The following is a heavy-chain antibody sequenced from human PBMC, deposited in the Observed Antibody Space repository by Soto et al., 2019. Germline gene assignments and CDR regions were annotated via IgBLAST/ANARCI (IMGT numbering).Heavy chain of an antibody. J-gene: IGHJ6*02. D-gene: IGHD2-21*02. CDR3: AKESRSSAVTATRVYGMDV. CDR1: GFTFSAYG. CDR2: ISHDGTNK. Sequence: PGGSLRLFCTPSGFTFSAYGMHWVRQAPGKGLEWVAAISHDGTNKYYGDSVRGRFTISRDNSKNTLYLQMNTLRNEDTAVYYCAKESRSSAVTATRVYGMDVWGQGTTVTVSS. V-gene: IGHV3-30*18.